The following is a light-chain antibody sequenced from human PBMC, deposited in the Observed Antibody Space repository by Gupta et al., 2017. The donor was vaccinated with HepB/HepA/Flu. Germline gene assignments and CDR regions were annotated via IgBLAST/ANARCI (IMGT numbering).Light chain of an antibody. CDR2: SNT. CDR3: QSFDSDSWV. CDR1: SSNIGAGYD. Sequence: QSVLAQPPSVSGAPGQRVTISCTGNSSNIGAGYDVHWYQQLPGTAPKLLIFSNTNRPAGVPDRFSGSRADTSASLAITGLQAEDEADYYCQSFDSDSWVFGGGTTLTVL. J-gene: IGLJ3*02. V-gene: IGLV1-40*01.